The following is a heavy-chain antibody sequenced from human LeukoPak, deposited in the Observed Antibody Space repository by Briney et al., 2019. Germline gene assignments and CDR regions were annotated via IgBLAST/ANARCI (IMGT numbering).Heavy chain of an antibody. Sequence: ASVKVSCKASGYTFTSYGISWVRQAPGQGLEWMGWISAYNGNTNYAQKFQGRVTMTEDTSTDTAYMELSSLRSEDTAVYYCATGSGSGSYYNWDAFDIWGQGTMVTVSS. J-gene: IGHJ3*02. D-gene: IGHD3-10*01. CDR1: GYTFTSYG. V-gene: IGHV1-18*01. CDR2: ISAYNGNT. CDR3: ATGSGSGSYYNWDAFDI.